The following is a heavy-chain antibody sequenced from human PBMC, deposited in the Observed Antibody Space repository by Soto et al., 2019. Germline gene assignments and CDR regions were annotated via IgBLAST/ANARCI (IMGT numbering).Heavy chain of an antibody. CDR2: IPQDGVDG. J-gene: IGHJ6*02. D-gene: IGHD2-21*02. Sequence: LRLSCEVSGFIFSMYSMSWVRQTPGKGLEWVAKIPQDGVDGHYADAVKGRFTISRDNGKNSLYLQMNNLRAEDTAVYYCARDHLILPAHDFFYGSDVWGRGATVTVSS. CDR3: ARDHLILPAHDFFYGSDV. V-gene: IGHV3-7*03. CDR1: GFIFSMYS.